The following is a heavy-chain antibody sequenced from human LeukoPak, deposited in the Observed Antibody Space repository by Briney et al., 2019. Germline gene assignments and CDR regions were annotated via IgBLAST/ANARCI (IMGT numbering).Heavy chain of an antibody. CDR2: INHSGST. D-gene: IGHD5-18*01. CDR1: GGSFSGYY. CDR3: AREHTARSASDL. Sequence: SETLSLTCAVYGGSFSGYYWSWIRQPPGKGLEWIGEINHSGSTNYNPSLKSRVTISVGTSKNQFSLKLSSVTAADTAVYYCAREHTARSASDLWGQGTMVTVSS. V-gene: IGHV4-34*01. J-gene: IGHJ3*01.